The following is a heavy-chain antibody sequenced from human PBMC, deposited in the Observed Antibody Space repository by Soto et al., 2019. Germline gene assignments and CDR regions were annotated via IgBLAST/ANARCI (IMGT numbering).Heavy chain of an antibody. D-gene: IGHD3-3*01. CDR3: ARVRPNSALLSGFSFDS. V-gene: IGHV4-59*01. CDR2: IYHSGTT. J-gene: IGHJ5*01. Sequence: QVRLQESGPGLVKPSETLSLRCSVSGGSFKNYYWSWVRQPPGKGLEWLGYIYHSGTTVYHPSLNSPLATSPDTSRNKSSLTMRSVTTADTAVYYCARVRPNSALLSGFSFDSWGRGALVTVSS. CDR1: GGSFKNYY.